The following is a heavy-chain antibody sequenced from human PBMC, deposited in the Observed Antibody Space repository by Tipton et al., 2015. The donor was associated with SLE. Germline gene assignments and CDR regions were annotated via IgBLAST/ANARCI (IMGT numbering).Heavy chain of an antibody. V-gene: IGHV4-34*01. Sequence: TLSLTCAVYGGSFSDYYWSWIRQPPGKGLEWIGEINHSGSTNYNPSLKSRVTISVDTSKNQFSLKLSSVTAADTALYYCARGPPGYSSGWYLDYWGQGTLVTVSS. CDR1: GGSFSDYY. CDR3: ARGPPGYSSGWYLDY. CDR2: INHSGST. J-gene: IGHJ4*02. D-gene: IGHD6-19*01.